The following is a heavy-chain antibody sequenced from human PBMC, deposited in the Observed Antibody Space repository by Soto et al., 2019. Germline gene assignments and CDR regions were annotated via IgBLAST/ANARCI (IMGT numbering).Heavy chain of an antibody. Sequence: SETLSLTCSVYGGSSRAYHWSWIRQSPGEGLEWIGEFSYSGSLNYNPSLKRRVAVSLDTSKNQFSLKLTSVTAADTAVYFCGRDPNAGVVGVWGQGALVTVSS. V-gene: IGHV4-34*01. CDR2: FSYSGSL. CDR3: GRDPNAGVVGV. J-gene: IGHJ3*01. CDR1: GGSSRAYH. D-gene: IGHD3-3*01.